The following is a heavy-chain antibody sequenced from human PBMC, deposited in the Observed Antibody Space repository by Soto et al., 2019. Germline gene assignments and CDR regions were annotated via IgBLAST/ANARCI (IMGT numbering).Heavy chain of an antibody. V-gene: IGHV3-23*01. CDR1: GFIFSDYA. Sequence: EVQLLESGGGFVPPGGSLRLSCAASGFIFSDYAMTWVRQAPGKGLEWVSEISGSGGKTYDADSVKGRFTISRDSSQNMMSLQMSGLRAEDTAIYYCVKGMNYYYYYMDVWGNGTTVTVSS. CDR3: VKGMNYYYYYMDV. J-gene: IGHJ6*03. CDR2: ISGSGGKT.